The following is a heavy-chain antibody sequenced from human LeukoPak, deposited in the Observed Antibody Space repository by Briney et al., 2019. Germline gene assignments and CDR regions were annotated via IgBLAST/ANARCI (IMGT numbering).Heavy chain of an antibody. CDR3: ARTYYYDSSGYFFDY. CDR2: IYYSGST. CDR1: GGSISSYY. Sequence: PGGSLRLSCTVSGGSISSYYWSWIRQPPGKGLEWIGYIYYSGSTNYNPSLKSRVTISVDTSKNQFSLKLSSVTAADTAVYYCARTYYYDSSGYFFDYWGQGTLVTVSS. J-gene: IGHJ4*02. V-gene: IGHV4-59*08. D-gene: IGHD3-22*01.